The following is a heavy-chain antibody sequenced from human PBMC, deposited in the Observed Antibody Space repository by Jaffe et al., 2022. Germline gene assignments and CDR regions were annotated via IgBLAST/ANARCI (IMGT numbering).Heavy chain of an antibody. J-gene: IGHJ4*02. CDR1: GFTFSSYW. Sequence: EVQLVESGGGLVQPGGSLRLSCAASGFTFSSYWMSWVRQAPGKGLEWVANIKQDGSEKYYVDSVKGRFTISRDNAKNSLYLQMNSLRAEDTAVYYCARDGHLNEDYGDYVYSHVYYFDYWGQGTLVTVSS. D-gene: IGHD4-17*01. CDR2: IKQDGSEK. CDR3: ARDGHLNEDYGDYVYSHVYYFDY. V-gene: IGHV3-7*01.